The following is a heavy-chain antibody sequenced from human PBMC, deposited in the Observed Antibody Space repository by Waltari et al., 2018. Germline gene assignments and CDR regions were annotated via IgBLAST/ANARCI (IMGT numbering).Heavy chain of an antibody. CDR2: ISYDGSNK. V-gene: IGHV3-30*18. CDR3: AKDLWAH. J-gene: IGHJ4*02. Sequence: QVQLVESGGGVVQPGRSLRLSCAASGFTFSSYGMHWVRQAPGKGLEGVAVISYDGSNKYYADSVKGRFTISRDNSKNTLYLQMNSLRAEDTAVYYCAKDLWAHWGQGTLVTVSS. CDR1: GFTFSSYG. D-gene: IGHD1-26*01.